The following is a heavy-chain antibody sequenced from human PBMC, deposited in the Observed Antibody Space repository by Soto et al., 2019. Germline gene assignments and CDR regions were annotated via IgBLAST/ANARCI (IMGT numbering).Heavy chain of an antibody. CDR3: VFGDCTSTSCSYYFYDLDV. CDR1: GGSFRRYA. J-gene: IGHJ6*02. V-gene: IGHV1-69*01. D-gene: IGHD2-2*01. CDR2: ILPIFGSP. Sequence: QVQLVQSGAEVKKPGSSVKVSCKASGGSFRRYAISWVRQAPGQGLEWMGGILPIFGSPSHSQKFQGRATITADESTSTAYLELTSLTSEDTAMYYCVFGDCTSTSCSYYFYDLDVWGQGTTVTVSS.